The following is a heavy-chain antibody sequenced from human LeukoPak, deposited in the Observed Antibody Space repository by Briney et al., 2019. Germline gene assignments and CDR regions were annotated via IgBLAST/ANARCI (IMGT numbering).Heavy chain of an antibody. V-gene: IGHV1-18*01. CDR1: GYTFTVNG. Sequence: ASVKVSCKASGYTFTVNGISRMRQAPGQGLEWLGWISANSGDTNYAEQFQGRLTLATDTSTSTAYMELRSLRDDDTAVYYCARDRWYAFDYWGQGTLVTVSS. CDR3: ARDRWYAFDY. D-gene: IGHD6-13*01. CDR2: ISANSGDT. J-gene: IGHJ4*02.